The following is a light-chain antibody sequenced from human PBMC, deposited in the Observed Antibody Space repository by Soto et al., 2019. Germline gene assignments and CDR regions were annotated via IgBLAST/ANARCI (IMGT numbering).Light chain of an antibody. CDR1: DSNIGRYF. CDR2: DND. V-gene: IGLV1-51*01. CDR3: GTWDSSLSAGV. J-gene: IGLJ1*01. Sequence: QSVLTQPPSVSAAPGQKVTISCSGSDSNIGRYFVSWYQQFPGTAPKLLIYDNDKRPSGIPDRFSGSKSGASATLGITGLQTGDEADYYCGTWDSSLSAGVFGSGTKVTAL.